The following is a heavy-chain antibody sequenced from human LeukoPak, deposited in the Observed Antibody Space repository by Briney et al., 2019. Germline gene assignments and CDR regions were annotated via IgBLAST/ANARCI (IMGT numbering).Heavy chain of an antibody. CDR2: ISYDGSNK. CDR3: APEGDGYILFDY. CDR1: GFTFSSYG. J-gene: IGHJ4*02. V-gene: IGHV3-30*03. D-gene: IGHD5-24*01. Sequence: GGSLRLSCAAPGFTFSSYGMHWVRQAPGRGLEWVAVISYDGSNKYYADSVKGRFTISRDNSKNTLNLQMNSLRVEDTAAYYCAPEGDGYILFDYWGQGTLVTVSS.